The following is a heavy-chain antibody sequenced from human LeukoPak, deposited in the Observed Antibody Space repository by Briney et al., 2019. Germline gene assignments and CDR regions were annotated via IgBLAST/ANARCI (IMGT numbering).Heavy chain of an antibody. CDR2: IRYEGSNK. D-gene: IGHD6-13*01. J-gene: IGHJ4*02. Sequence: GGSLRLSCAASAVTFSTYGMHWVRQAPGKGLEWVAFIRYEGSNKYYADSVKGRFTISRDNSKETLWLQMNSLRSEDTAIYYCAKGYDSGWYGFDYWGQGTLVTVSS. CDR1: AVTFSTYG. V-gene: IGHV3-30*02. CDR3: AKGYDSGWYGFDY.